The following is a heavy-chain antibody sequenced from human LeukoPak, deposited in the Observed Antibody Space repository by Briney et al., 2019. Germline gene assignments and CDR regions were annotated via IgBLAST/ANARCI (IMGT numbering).Heavy chain of an antibody. CDR1: GFTFSSYA. V-gene: IGHV3-30-3*01. CDR3: ARDTESYFDY. CDR2: ISYDGSSK. D-gene: IGHD1-14*01. J-gene: IGHJ4*02. Sequence: PGGSLRLSCAASGFTFSSYAMHWVRQAPGKGLEWVAVISYDGSSKYYADSVKGRFTISRDNPKNTLYLQMNSLRAEDTAVYYCARDTESYFDYWGQGTLVTVSS.